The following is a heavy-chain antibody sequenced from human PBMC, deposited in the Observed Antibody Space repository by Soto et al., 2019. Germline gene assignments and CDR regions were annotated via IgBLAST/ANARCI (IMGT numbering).Heavy chain of an antibody. CDR1: GFTFSSYA. CDR2: ISGSGGST. CDR3: AKDQYYYYYMDV. Sequence: GGSLRLSCAASGFTFSSYAMSWVRQAPGKGLEWVSAISGSGGSTYYAYSVKGRFTISRDNSKNTLYLQMNSLRAEDTAVYYCAKDQYYYYYMDVWGKGTTVTVSS. V-gene: IGHV3-23*01. J-gene: IGHJ6*03.